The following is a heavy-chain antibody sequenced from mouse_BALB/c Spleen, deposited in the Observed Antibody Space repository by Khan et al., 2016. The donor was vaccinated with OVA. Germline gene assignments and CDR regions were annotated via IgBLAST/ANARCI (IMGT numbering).Heavy chain of an antibody. V-gene: IGHV4-1*02. CDR2: INPDSSTI. Sequence: EVQLLESGGGLAQPGGSLKLSCAASGFDFSRYWMSWVRQAPGKGLEWIGEINPDSSTINYTPSLKDKFVISRDNAKNTLYLQMIKVRSEDTALCYCVRQLIDAMDYWGQGTSVTVSS. J-gene: IGHJ4*01. CDR1: GFDFSRYW. CDR3: VRQLIDAMDY.